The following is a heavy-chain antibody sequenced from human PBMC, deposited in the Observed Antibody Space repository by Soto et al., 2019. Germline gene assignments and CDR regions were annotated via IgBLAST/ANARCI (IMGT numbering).Heavy chain of an antibody. J-gene: IGHJ4*02. D-gene: IGHD2-8*01. CDR2: IYHSGST. CDR3: ARDPGRHIVLMVYAIGYFDY. Sequence: PSETLSLTCAVSGYSISSGYYWGWIRQPPGKGLEWIGSIYHSGSTYYNPSLKSRVTISVDTSKNQFSLKLSSVTAADTAVYYCARDPGRHIVLMVYAIGYFDYWGQGTLVTVS. CDR1: GYSISSGYY. V-gene: IGHV4-38-2*02.